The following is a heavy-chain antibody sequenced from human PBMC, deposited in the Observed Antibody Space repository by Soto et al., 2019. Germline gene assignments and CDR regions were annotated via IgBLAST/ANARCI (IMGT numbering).Heavy chain of an antibody. V-gene: IGHV1-46*01. CDR3: ERFSSWSCFDY. CDR1: GYTFTSYY. D-gene: IGHD6-13*01. Sequence: QVQLVQSGAEVKKPGASVKVSCKASGYTFTSYYMHWVRQATGQVLEWMGIINPSGGSTSYAQKFKGRVTITSDTSTSTVYRELSSLRSEDTAVYYCERFSSWSCFDYWGQGTLVTVSA. CDR2: INPSGGST. J-gene: IGHJ4*02.